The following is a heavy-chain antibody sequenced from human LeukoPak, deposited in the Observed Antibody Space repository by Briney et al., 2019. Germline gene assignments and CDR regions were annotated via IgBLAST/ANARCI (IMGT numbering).Heavy chain of an antibody. D-gene: IGHD4-23*01. CDR3: ARADMTTVVKFDY. Sequence: PSESLSLTCAVSGGSISSGGYSWSWIRQPPGKGLEWIGYFYYSGSTYYNPSLKSRVTISVDTSKNQFSLKLSSVTAADTAVYYCARADMTTVVKFDYWGQGTLVTVSS. J-gene: IGHJ4*02. CDR1: GGSISSGGYS. V-gene: IGHV4-30-4*07. CDR2: FYYSGST.